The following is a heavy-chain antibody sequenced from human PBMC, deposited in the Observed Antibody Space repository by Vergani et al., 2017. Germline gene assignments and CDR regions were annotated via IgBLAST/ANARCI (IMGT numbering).Heavy chain of an antibody. Sequence: QVQLVESGGGVVQPGRSLRLSCAASGFTFNHYGMHWVRQAPGKGLEWVAVTWYDGNNKQYADSVKGRFTISRDNSKSTMYLQMNSLRDEDTGVYYCAKAGSVTSGSLQYNFYMDVWGKGTTVTVS. J-gene: IGHJ6*03. CDR3: AKAGSVTSGSLQYNFYMDV. V-gene: IGHV3-33*06. CDR2: TWYDGNNK. CDR1: GFTFNHYG. D-gene: IGHD3-10*01.